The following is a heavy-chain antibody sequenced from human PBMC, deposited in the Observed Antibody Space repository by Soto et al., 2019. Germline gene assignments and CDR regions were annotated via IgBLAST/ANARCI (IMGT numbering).Heavy chain of an antibody. V-gene: IGHV1-69*01. CDR1: GGTFSGYA. CDR3: ARDPRSITGTTASEDFQH. D-gene: IGHD1-20*01. CDR2: IIPILGIT. J-gene: IGHJ1*01. Sequence: QAQLMQSGAEVKKPGSSVKVSCKASGGTFSGYAISWVRQAPGQGLEWMGGIIPILGITNYAQKFKGRITIAADESTGTVYMKLRSLRAEDTAIYYCARDPRSITGTTASEDFQHWGQGTLVSVSS.